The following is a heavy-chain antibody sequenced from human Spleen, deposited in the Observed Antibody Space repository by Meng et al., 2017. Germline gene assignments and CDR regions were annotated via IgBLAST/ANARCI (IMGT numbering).Heavy chain of an antibody. CDR3: ARGGNNHGLGIDY. CDR2: LNPNSGDT. J-gene: IGHJ4*02. D-gene: IGHD5-18*01. CDR1: GYTFTNYV. Sequence: QVQLVQSGAEVKKPGASVKVSCKASGYTFTNYVINWVRQATGQGLEWMGWLNPNSGDTRYAPKFQGRVTMTRNTAIATAYMELSSLRSDDTAVYYCARGGNNHGLGIDYWGQGTLVTVSS. V-gene: IGHV1-8*01.